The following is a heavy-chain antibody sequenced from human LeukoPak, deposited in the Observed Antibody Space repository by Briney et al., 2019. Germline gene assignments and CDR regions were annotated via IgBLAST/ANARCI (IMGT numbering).Heavy chain of an antibody. V-gene: IGHV4-34*01. Sequence: SETLSLTCTVYGGSFSGYYWSWIRQPPGKGLEWIGEINHSGSTNCNPSLKSRVTISVDTSKNQFSLKLSSVTAADTAVYYCARTLTLPNKWLRIARGSSWFDPWGQGTLVTVSS. CDR2: INHSGST. CDR1: GGSFSGYY. D-gene: IGHD5-12*01. CDR3: ARTLTLPNKWLRIARGSSWFDP. J-gene: IGHJ5*02.